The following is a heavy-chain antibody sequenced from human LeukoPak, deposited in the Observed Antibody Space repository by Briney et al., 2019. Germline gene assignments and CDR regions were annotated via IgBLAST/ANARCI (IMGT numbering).Heavy chain of an antibody. CDR1: GYTFTGYY. J-gene: IGHJ6*03. V-gene: IGHV1-2*02. CDR3: ARANWNYDYYYYYMYV. Sequence: ASVKVSCKASGYTFTGYYMHWVRQAPGQGLEWMGWINPNSGGTNYAQKFQGRVTMTRDTSISTAYMELSRLRSDDTAVYYCARANWNYDYYYYYMYVWGKGSTVTVSS. CDR2: INPNSGGT. D-gene: IGHD1-7*01.